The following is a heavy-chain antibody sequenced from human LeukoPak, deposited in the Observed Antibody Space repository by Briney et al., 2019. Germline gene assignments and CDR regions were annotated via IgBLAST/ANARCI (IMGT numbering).Heavy chain of an antibody. CDR2: ISYDGSNK. J-gene: IGHJ3*02. V-gene: IGHV3-30*03. CDR1: GFTFRTYG. D-gene: IGHD3-16*01. CDR3: ARWGDRRGGAFDI. Sequence: NPGGSLRLSCAASGFTFRTYGMHWVRQAPGKGLEWVAVISYDGSNKYYADSVKGRFTISRDNAKNSLYLQMNRLRAEDTALYYCARWGDRRGGAFDIWGQGTMVTVSS.